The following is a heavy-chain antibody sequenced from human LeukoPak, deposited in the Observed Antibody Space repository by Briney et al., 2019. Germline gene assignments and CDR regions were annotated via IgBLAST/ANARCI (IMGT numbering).Heavy chain of an antibody. Sequence: GGSLRLSCAPSVFTFSTYWMTWVRQAPGKGLEWVANMKRDGSAEYYVDSAKGRFAISRDNTKNSLYLQMNSLRAEDTAVYYCARDSNPHGSGYYFDAFDLWGQGTVVTVSS. CDR2: MKRDGSAE. CDR1: VFTFSTYW. J-gene: IGHJ3*01. D-gene: IGHD3-22*01. CDR3: ARDSNPHGSGYYFDAFDL. V-gene: IGHV3-7*01.